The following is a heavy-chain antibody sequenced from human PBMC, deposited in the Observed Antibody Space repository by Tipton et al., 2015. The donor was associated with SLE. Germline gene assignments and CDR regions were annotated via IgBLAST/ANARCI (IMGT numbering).Heavy chain of an antibody. CDR3: ARHPDFWSGQRWFDP. D-gene: IGHD3-3*01. V-gene: IGHV4-59*08. CDR1: GDSISSHF. J-gene: IGHJ5*02. Sequence: TLSLTCTVSGDSISSHFWSWIRQPPGKGLEWIGYIYYSGSTNYNPSLKSRVTISVDTSKNQFSLKLSSVTAADTAVYYCARHPDFWSGQRWFDPWDQGTLVTVSS. CDR2: IYYSGST.